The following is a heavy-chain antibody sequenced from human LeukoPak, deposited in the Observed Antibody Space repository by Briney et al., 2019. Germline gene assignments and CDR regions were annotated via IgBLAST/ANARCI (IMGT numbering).Heavy chain of an antibody. CDR3: ASGVAAWYSGTALRVDAFDI. CDR1: GGSISSSSYY. J-gene: IGHJ3*02. V-gene: IGHV4-39*07. Sequence: SETLTLTCTVSGGSISSSSYYWGWIRQPPGKGLEWIGSIYYSGSTYYNPSLKSRVTISVDTSKNQFSLKLSSVTAADTAVYYCASGVAAWYSGTALRVDAFDIWGQGTMVTVSS. D-gene: IGHD1-26*01. CDR2: IYYSGST.